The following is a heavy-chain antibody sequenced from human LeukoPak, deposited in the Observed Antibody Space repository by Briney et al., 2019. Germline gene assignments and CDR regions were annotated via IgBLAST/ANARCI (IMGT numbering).Heavy chain of an antibody. CDR1: GFTFDDYA. D-gene: IGHD6-13*01. Sequence: PGRSLRLSCAASGFTFDDYAMHWVRHAPGKGLEWVSGISWNSGSIGYADSVKGRFTISRDNAKNSLYLQMNSLRAEDTALYYCAKDRRAMGAAGFDYWGQGTLVTVSS. CDR3: AKDRRAMGAAGFDY. V-gene: IGHV3-9*01. J-gene: IGHJ4*02. CDR2: ISWNSGSI.